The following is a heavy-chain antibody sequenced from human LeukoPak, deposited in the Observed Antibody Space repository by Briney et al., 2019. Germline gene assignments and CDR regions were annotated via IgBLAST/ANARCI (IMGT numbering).Heavy chain of an antibody. CDR2: MNPNSGNT. Sequence: ASVKVSCKASGYTFTSYDINWVRQATGQGLEWMGWMNPNSGNTGYAQKFQGRVTMTRNTSISTAYMELSSLRSEDTAVYYCVRLGVWVAYYFYYYYYYMDVWGKGTTVTVSS. V-gene: IGHV1-8*01. D-gene: IGHD2/OR15-2a*01. CDR1: GYTFTSYD. CDR3: VRLGVWVAYYFYYYYYYMDV. J-gene: IGHJ6*03.